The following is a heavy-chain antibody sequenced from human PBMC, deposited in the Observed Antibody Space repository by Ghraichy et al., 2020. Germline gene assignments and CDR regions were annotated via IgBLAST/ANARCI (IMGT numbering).Heavy chain of an antibody. J-gene: IGHJ6*02. V-gene: IGHV1-69*13. CDR3: ARLPIVVVPAAIEDYYGMDV. D-gene: IGHD2-2*02. CDR1: GGTFSSYA. CDR2: IIPIFGTA. Sequence: SVKVSCKASGGTFSSYAISWVRQAPGQGLEWMGGIIPIFGTANYAQKFQGRVTITADESTSTAYMELSSLRSEDTAVYYCARLPIVVVPAAIEDYYGMDVWGQGTTVTVSS.